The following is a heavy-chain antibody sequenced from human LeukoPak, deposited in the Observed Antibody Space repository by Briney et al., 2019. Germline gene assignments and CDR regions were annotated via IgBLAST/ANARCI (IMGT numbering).Heavy chain of an antibody. CDR2: INPDGSDT. J-gene: IGHJ4*02. D-gene: IGHD3-10*01. CDR3: TRDTFGARDY. Sequence: GGSLRLSCAASGFTFSSNWMHWIRQVPGEGLVWVARINPDGSDTSYADSVKGRFTISRDNAKNTLYLQMNSLRVEDTDLYYCTRDTFGARDYWGQGTLVTVSS. V-gene: IGHV3-74*01. CDR1: GFTFSSNW.